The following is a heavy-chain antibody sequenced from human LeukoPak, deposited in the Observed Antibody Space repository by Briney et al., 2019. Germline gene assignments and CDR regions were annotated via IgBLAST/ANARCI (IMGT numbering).Heavy chain of an antibody. D-gene: IGHD3-3*01. CDR3: ARGGYDFWSGYCKYYFDN. V-gene: IGHV3-74*01. CDR2: INSDGSST. Sequence: GGSLRLSCAASGFTFSTYWMHWVRHAPGKGPVWVSRINSDGSSTSYADSVKGRFTISRDNAKNTLYLQMNSLRAEDTAVYYCARGGYDFWSGYCKYYFDNWGQGTLVTVSS. CDR1: GFTFSTYW. J-gene: IGHJ4*02.